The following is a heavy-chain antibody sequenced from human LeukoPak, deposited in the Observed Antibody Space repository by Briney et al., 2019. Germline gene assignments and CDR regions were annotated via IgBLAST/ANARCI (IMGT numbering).Heavy chain of an antibody. V-gene: IGHV3-21*01. Sequence: GGSLRLSCAASGFTFSSYSMNWVRQAPGKGLEWVSSISSSSSYIYYADSLKGRFTISRDNAKKSVYLQMNNLRAEDTARYFCARERGPSGSGSLSFCYYNMDVWGRGTTVSVSS. D-gene: IGHD6-25*01. CDR3: ARERGPSGSGSLSFCYYNMDV. CDR1: GFTFSSYS. J-gene: IGHJ6*03. CDR2: ISSSSSYI.